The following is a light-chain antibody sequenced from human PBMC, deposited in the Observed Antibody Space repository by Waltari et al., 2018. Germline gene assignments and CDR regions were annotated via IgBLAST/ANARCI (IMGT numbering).Light chain of an antibody. V-gene: IGLV4-69*02. CDR2: LTSDGSH. Sequence: QPVLTQSPSASASLGASVKLTCTLSSGHGGYAIAWHQQQPQKCPRYLMRLTSDGSHSKGDQIPDRFSGSSSGAERYLTISSLRSEEGADYYCQAWGTGNWVFGGGTKLTVL. CDR3: QAWGTGNWV. CDR1: SGHGGYA. J-gene: IGLJ3*02.